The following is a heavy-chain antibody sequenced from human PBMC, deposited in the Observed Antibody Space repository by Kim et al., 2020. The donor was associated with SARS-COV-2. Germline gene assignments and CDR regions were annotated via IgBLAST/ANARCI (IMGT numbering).Heavy chain of an antibody. CDR3: ARYLGDCRALDV. V-gene: IGHV3-33*01. Sequence: GGSLRLSCAASGFIFSGYGMIWVRQAPGKGLEWVTVICHDASRDYYIESVKGRFIVSRDNSRNILNLQMNSLRVEDTAVYHCARYLGDCRALDVWGPGTMVIVSS. CDR1: GFIFSGYG. CDR2: ICHDASRD. J-gene: IGHJ3*01. D-gene: IGHD2-21*01.